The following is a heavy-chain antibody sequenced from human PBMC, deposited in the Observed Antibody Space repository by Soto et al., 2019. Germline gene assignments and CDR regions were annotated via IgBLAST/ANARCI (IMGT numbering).Heavy chain of an antibody. CDR2: INAGNGNT. CDR1: GYTFTSYA. Sequence: ASVKVSCKASGYTFTSYAMHWVRQAPGQRLEWMGWINAGNGNTKYSQKFQGRVTITRDTSASTAYMELSSLRSEDTAVYYCARHLLNCTNGVGYSRYHYYYYGMDVWGQGTTDTVSS. V-gene: IGHV1-3*01. D-gene: IGHD2-8*01. J-gene: IGHJ6*02. CDR3: ARHLLNCTNGVGYSRYHYYYYGMDV.